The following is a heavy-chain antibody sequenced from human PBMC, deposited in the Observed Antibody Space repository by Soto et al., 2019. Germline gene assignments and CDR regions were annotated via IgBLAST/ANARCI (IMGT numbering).Heavy chain of an antibody. D-gene: IGHD2-2*01. J-gene: IGHJ5*02. CDR3: AREVEENYCSSTSCYPRGGWFDP. CDR2: IYYSGST. Sequence: SETLSLTCTVSGGSISSGGYYWSWIRQHPGKGLEWIGYIYYSGSTYYNPSLKSRVTISVDTSKNQFSLKLSSVTAADTAVYYCAREVEENYCSSTSCYPRGGWFDPWGQGTLVTVSS. CDR1: GGSISSGGYY. V-gene: IGHV4-31*03.